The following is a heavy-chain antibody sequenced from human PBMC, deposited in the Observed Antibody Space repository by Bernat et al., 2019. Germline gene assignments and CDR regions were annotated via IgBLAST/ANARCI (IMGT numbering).Heavy chain of an antibody. CDR3: ARALNPGHYYYGMDV. Sequence: QVQLVQSGAEVKKPGASVKVSCKASGYTFTGYYMHWVRQAPGQGLEWMGWINPNSGGTNYAQKFQGWVTMTRDTSISTAYMELSRLRSDDTAVYYCARALNPGHYYYGMDVWGQGTTVTVSS. V-gene: IGHV1-2*04. J-gene: IGHJ6*02. CDR1: GYTFTGYY. CDR2: INPNSGGT. D-gene: IGHD2-8*02.